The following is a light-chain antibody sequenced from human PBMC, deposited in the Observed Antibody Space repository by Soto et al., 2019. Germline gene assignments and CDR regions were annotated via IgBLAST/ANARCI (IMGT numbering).Light chain of an antibody. CDR3: AAWDDSLNGQGV. CDR1: SSNIGSNT. J-gene: IGLJ1*01. V-gene: IGLV1-44*01. CDR2: SNN. Sequence: QSVLTQPPSASGTPGQRVTTSCSGSSSNIGSNTVNWYQQLPGTAPKLLIYSNNQRPSGVPDRFSGSKSGTSASLAISGLQSEDEADYYCAAWDDSLNGQGVFGTGTKVTVL.